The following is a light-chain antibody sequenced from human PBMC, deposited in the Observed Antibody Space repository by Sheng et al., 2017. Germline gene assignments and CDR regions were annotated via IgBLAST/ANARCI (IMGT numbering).Light chain of an antibody. V-gene: IGKV3-20*01. J-gene: IGKJ1*01. Sequence: IVLTQSPVTLSLSPGERATLSCRASQSISSSSLAWYQQKPGQAPRLLIYGASSRAPGIPDRFSGSESGTDFTLTISRLDPEDFAVYYCQQYGSSPRTFGPRTKVE. CDR3: QQYGSSPRT. CDR1: QSISSSS. CDR2: GAS.